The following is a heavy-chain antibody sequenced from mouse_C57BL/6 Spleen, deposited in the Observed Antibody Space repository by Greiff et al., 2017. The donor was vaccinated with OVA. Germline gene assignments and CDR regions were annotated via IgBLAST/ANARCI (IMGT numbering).Heavy chain of an antibody. CDR1: GYAFSSYW. V-gene: IGHV1-80*01. Sequence: QVQLQQSGAELVKPGASVKISCKASGYAFSSYWMNWVKQRPGKGLEWIGQIYPGDGDTNYNGKFKGKATLTADKSSSTAYMQLSSLTSEYSAVYVCAREDTTVVEKNAMDYWGQGTSVTVSS. D-gene: IGHD1-1*01. J-gene: IGHJ4*01. CDR2: IYPGDGDT. CDR3: AREDTTVVEKNAMDY.